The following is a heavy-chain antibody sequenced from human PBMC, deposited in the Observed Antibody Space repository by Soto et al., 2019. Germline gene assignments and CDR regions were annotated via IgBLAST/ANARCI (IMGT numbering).Heavy chain of an antibody. CDR1: GFTFSSYS. Sequence: EVQLVESGGGLVQPGGSLRLSCAASGFTFSSYSMNWVRQAPGKGLEWVSYISSSSSTIYYGDSVKGRFTISRDNAKKSLYLQMNSLRDEDTAEYYCAREGGSLNWFDPWGQGTLVTVSS. CDR3: AREGGSLNWFDP. CDR2: ISSSSSTI. D-gene: IGHD1-26*01. V-gene: IGHV3-48*02. J-gene: IGHJ5*02.